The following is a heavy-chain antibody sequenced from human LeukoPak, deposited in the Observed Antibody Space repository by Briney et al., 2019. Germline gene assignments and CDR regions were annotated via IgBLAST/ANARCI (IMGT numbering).Heavy chain of an antibody. CDR3: AKRTTLVVPAANGMDV. CDR2: ISGSGGST. CDR1: GFTFSSYA. D-gene: IGHD2-2*01. Sequence: GGSLRLSCAASGFTFSSYAMSWVRQAPGKGLEWVSAISGSGGSTYYADSAKGRFTISRDNSKNTLYLQMNSLRAEDTAVYYCAKRTTLVVPAANGMDVWGQGTTVTVSS. V-gene: IGHV3-23*01. J-gene: IGHJ6*02.